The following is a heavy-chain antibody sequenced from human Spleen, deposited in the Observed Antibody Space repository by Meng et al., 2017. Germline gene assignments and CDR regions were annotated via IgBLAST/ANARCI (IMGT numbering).Heavy chain of an antibody. CDR1: GYTFTRYG. CDR2: ISTYNANT. V-gene: IGHV1-18*01. Sequence: ASVKVSCKASGYTFTRYGVSWVRQAPGQGLEWMGWISTYNANTKYAQKFQDRVTMTTDTSTSTAYMDLRSLTSDDTAVYFCARDPYYDSSAYSPHYYYGMDVWGQGTTVTVS. D-gene: IGHD3-22*01. J-gene: IGHJ6*02. CDR3: ARDPYYDSSAYSPHYYYGMDV.